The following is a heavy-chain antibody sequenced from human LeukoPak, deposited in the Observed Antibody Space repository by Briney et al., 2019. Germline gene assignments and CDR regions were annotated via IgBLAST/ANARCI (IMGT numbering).Heavy chain of an antibody. CDR1: GYIFTSYG. V-gene: IGHV1-18*01. J-gene: IGHJ4*02. D-gene: IGHD6-6*01. CDR2: ISGYNGKT. CDR3: ARDLTTTSSSLSGY. Sequence: ASVKVSCKASGYIFTSYGISWVRQAPGQGLEWMGWISGYNGKTSYAQELRGRVTMTTDTSTSTAYMELRSLRSDDTAVYYCARDLTTTSSSLSGYWGQGTLVTVSS.